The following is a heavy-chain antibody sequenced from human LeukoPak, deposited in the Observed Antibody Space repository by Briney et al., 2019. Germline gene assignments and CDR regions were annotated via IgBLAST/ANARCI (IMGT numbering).Heavy chain of an antibody. CDR3: ARGRRMTTVTRYYYYYYGMDV. V-gene: IGHV1-18*01. Sequence: GASVNVSCKASGYTFTSYGISWVRQAPGQGLEWMGWISAYNGNTNYAQKLQGRVTMTTDTSTSTAYMELSSLRSDDAAVYYCARGRRMTTVTRYYYYYYGMDVWGQGTTVTVSS. CDR1: GYTFTSYG. CDR2: ISAYNGNT. J-gene: IGHJ6*02. D-gene: IGHD4-11*01.